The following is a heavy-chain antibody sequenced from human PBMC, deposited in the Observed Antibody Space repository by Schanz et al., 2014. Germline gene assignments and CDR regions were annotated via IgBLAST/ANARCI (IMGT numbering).Heavy chain of an antibody. CDR2: ISPTGSST. CDR3: ARGDPVAGLDY. Sequence: EVQLVESGGGLVKPGGSLRLSCAASGFTFSSYSMNWVRQAPGRGLEWVSNISPTGSSTYYADSVKGRFTISRDNSKNTVYLQMNSLRGEDTGMYYCARGDPVAGLDYWGRGTLVTVSS. V-gene: IGHV3-21*02. CDR1: GFTFSSYS. J-gene: IGHJ4*02.